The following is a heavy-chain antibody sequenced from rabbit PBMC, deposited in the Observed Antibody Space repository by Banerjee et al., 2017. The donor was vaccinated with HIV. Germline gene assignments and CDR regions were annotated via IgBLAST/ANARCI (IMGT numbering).Heavy chain of an antibody. D-gene: IGHD6-1*01. CDR3: AREDYTYGYAGYAYATGYYGMDL. CDR1: GFDFSSYY. CDR2: IYAGKGST. V-gene: IGHV1S7*01. J-gene: IGHJ6*01. Sequence: QLKETGGGLVQPGGSLTLSCKASGFDFSSYYMSWVRQAPGKGLEWIGIIYAGKGSTDYASWVNGRFTISSDNAQNTVDLQMNSLTAADTATYFCAREDYTYGYAGYAYATGYYGMDLWGPGTLVTVS.